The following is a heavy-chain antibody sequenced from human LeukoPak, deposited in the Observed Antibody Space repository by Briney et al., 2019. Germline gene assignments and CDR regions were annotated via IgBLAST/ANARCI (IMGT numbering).Heavy chain of an antibody. D-gene: IGHD2-2*01. CDR1: GFTFSSYG. Sequence: GGSLRLSCAASGFTFSSYGMHWVRQAPGKGLEGVAFIRYDGSNKYYADSVKGRFTISRETYKNTLYLQMNSLRAEDTAVYYCAKDSTRVVVVPAASHLDVWGKGTTVTISS. V-gene: IGHV3-30*02. CDR2: IRYDGSNK. J-gene: IGHJ6*04. CDR3: AKDSTRVVVVPAASHLDV.